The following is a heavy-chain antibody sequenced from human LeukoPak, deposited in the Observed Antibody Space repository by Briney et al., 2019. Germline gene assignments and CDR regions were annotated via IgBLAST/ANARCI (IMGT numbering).Heavy chain of an antibody. J-gene: IGHJ5*02. V-gene: IGHV4-38-2*02. CDR2: ILHRGTT. D-gene: IGHD3-10*01. Sequence: SETLSLTCTVSGYSISSAFYWGWIRLPPGKGLEWIGSILHRGTTYYNTSLQSRVKLSMDTSKNQFSLKLTSLTAEDTAIYYCVRDGYYGSGSPGWFGPWGQGTLVVVSA. CDR3: VRDGYYGSGSPGWFGP. CDR1: GYSISSAFY.